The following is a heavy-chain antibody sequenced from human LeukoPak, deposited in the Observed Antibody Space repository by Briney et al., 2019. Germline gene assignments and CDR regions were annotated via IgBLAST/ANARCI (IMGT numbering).Heavy chain of an antibody. CDR3: ARAPLVLRLLQWLSPLDY. CDR2: INPNSGGT. J-gene: IGHJ4*02. Sequence: ASVKVSCKASGYTFTGYYMHWVRQAPGQGLEWMGWINPNSGGTNYAQKLQGRVTMTTDTSTSTAYMELRSQRSDDTAVYYCARAPLVLRLLQWLSPLDYWGQGTQVTVSS. CDR1: GYTFTGYY. D-gene: IGHD3-3*01. V-gene: IGHV1-2*02.